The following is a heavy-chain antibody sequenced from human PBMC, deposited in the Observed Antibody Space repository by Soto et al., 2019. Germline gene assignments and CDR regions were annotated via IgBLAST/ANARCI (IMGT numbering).Heavy chain of an antibody. D-gene: IGHD2-8*02. CDR1: GGTFVRHV. V-gene: IGHV1-69*09. J-gene: IGHJ4*02. CDR2: INPLSGIP. Sequence: QVQLVQSGAEVKKPESSVKFSCKTSGGTFVRHVISWVRQAPGQGPEWMGKINPLSGIPNYAQKFQDRVTFTADKDSSTAYMELSSLRSDDTAVYYCATAACAATWCSPSHNLDHWGQGTLVTVSS. CDR3: ATAACAATWCSPSHNLDH.